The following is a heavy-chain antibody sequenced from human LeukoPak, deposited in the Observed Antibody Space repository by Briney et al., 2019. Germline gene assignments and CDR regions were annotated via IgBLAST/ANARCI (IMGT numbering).Heavy chain of an antibody. D-gene: IGHD3-10*01. Sequence: GASVKVSCKASGYTFTSYGISWARQAPGQGLEWMGWISAYNGNTNYAQKLQGRVTMTTDTSTSTAYMELRSLGSDDTAVYYCARSYYYGSGSYFDYWGQGTLVTVSS. V-gene: IGHV1-18*01. CDR2: ISAYNGNT. CDR3: ARSYYYGSGSYFDY. J-gene: IGHJ4*02. CDR1: GYTFTSYG.